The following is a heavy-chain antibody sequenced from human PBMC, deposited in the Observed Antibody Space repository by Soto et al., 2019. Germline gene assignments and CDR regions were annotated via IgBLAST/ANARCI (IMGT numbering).Heavy chain of an antibody. Sequence: SETLSLTCSVSGGSISYNSYYWGWIRQPPGKGLEWVGGIFYTGTTYYSPSPKDRVTMSVDTSKNSFSLNLTSVTAADTAVYFCARLVVVAPVANAWGQGTLVTVSS. D-gene: IGHD2-2*01. CDR1: GGSISYNSYY. J-gene: IGHJ5*02. CDR2: IFYTGTT. V-gene: IGHV4-39*02. CDR3: ARLVVVAPVANA.